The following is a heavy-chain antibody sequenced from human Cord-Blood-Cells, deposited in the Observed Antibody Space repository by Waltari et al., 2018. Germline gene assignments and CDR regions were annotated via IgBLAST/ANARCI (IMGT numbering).Heavy chain of an antibody. CDR1: GGSISSSSYY. V-gene: IGHV4-39*01. Sequence: QLQLQASGPGLVKPSETLSLTCTVYGGSISSSSYYWGWIRQPPGKGQEWIGSIYYSSSTYDNPTLKIRVTISVETSKNHFALKLSVVTAADTAVYYCATHRNLSWYFDYWGQGTLVTVSS. CDR2: IYYSSST. D-gene: IGHD1-1*01. CDR3: ATHRNLSWYFDY. J-gene: IGHJ4*02.